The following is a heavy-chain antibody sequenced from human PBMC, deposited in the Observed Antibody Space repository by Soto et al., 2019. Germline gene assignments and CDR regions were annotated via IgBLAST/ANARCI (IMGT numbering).Heavy chain of an antibody. J-gene: IGHJ4*02. Sequence: EVQLVESGGGLVQPGGSLRLSCAASGFTFSSYSMNWVRQAPRKGLEWVSYISSSSSTIYYADSVKGRFTISRDNAKNSLYLQMNSLRAEDTAVYYCARDSYDSSGYYSTLNYWGQGTLVTVSS. CDR1: GFTFSSYS. CDR2: ISSSSSTI. CDR3: ARDSYDSSGYYSTLNY. D-gene: IGHD3-22*01. V-gene: IGHV3-48*01.